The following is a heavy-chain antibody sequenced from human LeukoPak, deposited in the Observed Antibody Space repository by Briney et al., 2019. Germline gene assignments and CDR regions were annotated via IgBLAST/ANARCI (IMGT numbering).Heavy chain of an antibody. D-gene: IGHD6-19*01. CDR3: ARPGTSSGWYKDAFDI. V-gene: IGHV3-48*04. J-gene: IGHJ3*02. Sequence: GGSLRLSCAASGFTFSSYSMNWVRQAPGKGLEWVSHISSSGSTKYYADSVKGRFTISRDNAKNSLYLQLNSLRAEDTAVYYCARPGTSSGWYKDAFDIWGQGTMVTVSS. CDR2: ISSSGSTK. CDR1: GFTFSSYS.